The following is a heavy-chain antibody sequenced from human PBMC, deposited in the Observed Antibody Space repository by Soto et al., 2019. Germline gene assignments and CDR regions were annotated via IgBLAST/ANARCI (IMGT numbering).Heavy chain of an antibody. D-gene: IGHD2-2*01. Sequence: QVQLVQSGAEVKKPGSSVKVSCKASGGTFSSYAISWVRQAPGQGLEWMGGIIPIFGTANYAQKFQGRVTITADESTSTAYMELSSLRSEDTAVYYCATNEISRKHQLLNYYYYYGMDVWGQGTTVTVSS. CDR1: GGTFSSYA. V-gene: IGHV1-69*01. CDR3: ATNEISRKHQLLNYYYYYGMDV. J-gene: IGHJ6*02. CDR2: IIPIFGTA.